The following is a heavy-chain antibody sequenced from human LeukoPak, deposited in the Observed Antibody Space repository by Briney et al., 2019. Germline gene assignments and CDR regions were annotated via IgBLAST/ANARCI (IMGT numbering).Heavy chain of an antibody. V-gene: IGHV4-61*01. CDR1: GGSISSSSYY. Sequence: PSETLSLTCTVSGGSISSSSYYWSWIRQPPGKGLEWIGYIYYSGSTNYNPSLKSRVTISVDTSKNQFSLKLSSVTAADTAVYYCASNYYDSSGYYLEYFQHWGQGTLVTVSS. CDR3: ASNYYDSSGYYLEYFQH. CDR2: IYYSGST. J-gene: IGHJ1*01. D-gene: IGHD3-22*01.